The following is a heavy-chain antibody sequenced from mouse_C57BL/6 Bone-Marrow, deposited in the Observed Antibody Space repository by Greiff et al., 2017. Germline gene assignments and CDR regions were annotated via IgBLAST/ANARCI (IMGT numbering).Heavy chain of an antibody. D-gene: IGHD3-2*02. CDR3: ARRTAQATRAMAY. CDR2: IYPGDGDT. V-gene: IGHV1-82*01. CDR1: GYAVSSSW. J-gene: IGHJ4*01. Sequence: VQLQQSGPELVKPGASVQISCKASGYAVSSSWMNWVKQRPGKGLEWIGRIYPGDGDTNYNGKFKGKATLTADTSSSTAYMQLSSLTSEDAAVDFCARRTAQATRAMAYGGQGTSGTGSS.